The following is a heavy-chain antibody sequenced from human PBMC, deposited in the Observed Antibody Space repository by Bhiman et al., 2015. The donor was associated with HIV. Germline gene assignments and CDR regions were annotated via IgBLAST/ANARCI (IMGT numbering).Heavy chain of an antibody. CDR1: GFTFSDYS. CDR3: SRSRFH. CDR2: IYTDGST. J-gene: IGHJ4*02. Sequence: EVRLEESGGGLVKPGGSLRLSCRGSGFTFSDYSMNWVRQAPGKGLEWVSVIYTDGSTYYADSVKGRFTISRDNSKNTLYLQMNRLRGEDTAMYYCSRSRFHWGQGTLVTVSS. D-gene: IGHD3-10*01. V-gene: IGHV3-66*01.